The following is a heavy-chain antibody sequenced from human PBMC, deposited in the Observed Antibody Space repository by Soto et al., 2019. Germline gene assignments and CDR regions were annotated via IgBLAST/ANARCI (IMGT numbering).Heavy chain of an antibody. D-gene: IGHD3-16*01. J-gene: IGHJ4*02. CDR3: ARSVCLDRDFNY. CDR1: GGTFSSDS. CDR2: IIPMFDTP. Sequence: QVQLVQSGAEVKKPGSSVKVSCKASGGTFSSDSFSWVRQAPGQGLEWMGGIIPMFDTPIYAQKFQDRVTSTADESTSTAYMQLSSLRAGDTAVYYCARSVCLDRDFNYWGQGSLVTVSS. V-gene: IGHV1-69*12.